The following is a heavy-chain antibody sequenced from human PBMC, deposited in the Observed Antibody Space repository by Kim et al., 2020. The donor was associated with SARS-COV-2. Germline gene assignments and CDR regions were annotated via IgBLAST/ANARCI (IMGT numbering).Heavy chain of an antibody. J-gene: IGHJ2*01. V-gene: IGHV5-10-1*01. D-gene: IGHD3-10*01. CDR2: IDPSDSYT. Sequence: GESLKISCKGSGYSFTSYWISWVRQMPGKGLEWMGRIDPSDSYTNYSPSFQGHVTISADKSISTAYLQWSSLKASDTAMYYCARPYGSGSYYKGGYFDLWGRGTLVSVSS. CDR1: GYSFTSYW. CDR3: ARPYGSGSYYKGGYFDL.